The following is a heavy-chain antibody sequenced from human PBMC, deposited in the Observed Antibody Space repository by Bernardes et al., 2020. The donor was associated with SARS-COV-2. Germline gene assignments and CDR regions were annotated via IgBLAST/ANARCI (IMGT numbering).Heavy chain of an antibody. CDR3: ERGGENSREY. V-gene: IGHV4-59*01. CDR2: LYYNGNS. D-gene: IGHD3-10*01. CDR1: VGSISNYY. J-gene: IGHJ4*02. Sequence: SETLSLTCSFSVGSISNYYWTWIRQPPGKGLEWIGYLYYNGNSKYNPSLKSRVTISVDTSKNQLSLKVTSVNAADTAVYFCERGGENSREYWGQGTLVNVYS.